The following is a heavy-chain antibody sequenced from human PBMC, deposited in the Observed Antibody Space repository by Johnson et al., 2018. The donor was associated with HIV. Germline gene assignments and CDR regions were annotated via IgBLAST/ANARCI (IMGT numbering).Heavy chain of an antibody. J-gene: IGHJ3*02. Sequence: EVQLLESGGGLVQPCRSLRLSCAASGFTFDDYAMHWVRQAPGKGLEWVSGISWNSGSIGYADSVKGRFTISRDNAKNSLYLQMNSLRAEDTALYYCAKDTDEGVVITIGDALDIWGQGTMVTVSS. CDR1: GFTFDDYA. CDR2: ISWNSGSI. V-gene: IGHV3-9*01. CDR3: AKDTDEGVVITIGDALDI. D-gene: IGHD3-22*01.